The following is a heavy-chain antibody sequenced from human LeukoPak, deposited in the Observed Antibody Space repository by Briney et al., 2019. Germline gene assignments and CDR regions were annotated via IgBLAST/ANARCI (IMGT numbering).Heavy chain of an antibody. Sequence: ASVKVSCKASGYTFTSYYIHWVRQAPGQGLEWMGIINPSGGSTNYAQNFQGRVTMTRDTSTSIVYMGLSSLRSEDAAVYYCARGFSSRAFDIWGQGTMVTVSS. CDR3: ARGFSSRAFDI. D-gene: IGHD6-6*01. CDR2: INPSGGST. V-gene: IGHV1-46*01. J-gene: IGHJ3*02. CDR1: GYTFTSYY.